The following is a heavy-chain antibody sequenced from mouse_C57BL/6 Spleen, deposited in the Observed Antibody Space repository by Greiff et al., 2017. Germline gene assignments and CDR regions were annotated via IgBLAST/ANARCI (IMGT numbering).Heavy chain of an antibody. CDR2: ISYSGST. Sequence: EVKLVESGPGLAKPSQTLSLTCSVTGYSITSDYWNWIRKFPGNKLEYMGYISYSGSTYYNPSLKSRISITRDTSKNQYYLQLNSVTTEDTATYYCARRYGSSYGYFDVWGTGTTVTVSS. J-gene: IGHJ1*03. D-gene: IGHD1-1*01. CDR3: ARRYGSSYGYFDV. V-gene: IGHV3-8*01. CDR1: GYSITSDY.